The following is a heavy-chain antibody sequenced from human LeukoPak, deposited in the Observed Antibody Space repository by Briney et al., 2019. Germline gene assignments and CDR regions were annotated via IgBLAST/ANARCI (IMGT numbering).Heavy chain of an antibody. V-gene: IGHV5-51*01. CDR2: IYPGDSDT. J-gene: IGHJ4*02. CDR3: ARAEAIDY. Sequence: GESLKISCKASGYTFISYWIGWVRQMPGKGLEWMGSIYPGDSDTRYSPSFQGQVTISADKSVSTAYLQWSSLKASDTAMYYRARAEAIDYWGQGTLVTISS. CDR1: GYTFISYW. D-gene: IGHD2-2*02.